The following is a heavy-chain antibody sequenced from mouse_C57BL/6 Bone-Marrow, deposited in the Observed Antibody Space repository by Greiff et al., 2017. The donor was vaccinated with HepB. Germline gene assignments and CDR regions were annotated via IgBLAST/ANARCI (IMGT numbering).Heavy chain of an antibody. V-gene: IGHV6-6*01. Sequence: DVMLVESGGGLVQPGGSMKLSCAASGSTFSDAWMDWVRQSPEKGLEWVAEIRNKANNHATYYAESVKGRFTISRDDSKCSVYLQMNSLRAEDTGIYYCTRPGPGWYFDVWGTGTTVTVSS. CDR1: GSTFSDAW. D-gene: IGHD3-3*01. CDR2: IRNKANNHAT. CDR3: TRPGPGWYFDV. J-gene: IGHJ1*03.